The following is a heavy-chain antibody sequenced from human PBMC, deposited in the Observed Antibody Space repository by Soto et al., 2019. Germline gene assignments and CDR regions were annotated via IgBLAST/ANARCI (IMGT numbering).Heavy chain of an antibody. CDR3: ASPLMLSGSYSSEAFHI. D-gene: IGHD1-26*01. J-gene: IGHJ3*02. CDR2: IYYSGNT. CDR1: GGSIRSSSYY. Sequence: QLQLQESGPGLVKPSGTLSLTCTVSGGSIRSSSYYWGWIRQPPGKGLEWIGTIYYSGNTYYNPSLKSRVTISVDTSKNQFSLKLNSVTAADTAVFYCASPLMLSGSYSSEAFHIWGQGTMVTVSS. V-gene: IGHV4-39*01.